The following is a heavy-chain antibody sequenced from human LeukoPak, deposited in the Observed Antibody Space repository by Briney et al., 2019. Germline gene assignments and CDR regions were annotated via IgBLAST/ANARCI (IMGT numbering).Heavy chain of an antibody. J-gene: IGHJ4*02. V-gene: IGHV3-43*02. D-gene: IGHD6-19*01. CDR3: VRDTGSGWDFDY. CDR2: VKGDGVTT. Sequence: GGSPRLSCAASGFTFNAYAIHWVRQAPGKGLEWVSLVKGDGVTTDYANSVKGRFTVSRDSSKNSLYLQMSNLRTEDTALYYCVRDTGSGWDFDYWGQGTLVTVSS. CDR1: GFTFNAYA.